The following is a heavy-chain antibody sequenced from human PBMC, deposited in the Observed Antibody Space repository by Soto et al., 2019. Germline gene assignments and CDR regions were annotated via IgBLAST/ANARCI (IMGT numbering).Heavy chain of an antibody. CDR1: GGTFSSYT. J-gene: IGHJ4*02. Sequence: SVKVSCKASGGTFSSYTISWVRQAPGQGLEWMGRIIPILGIANYAQKFQGRVTITADKSTSTAYMELSSLRSEDTAVYYCAREGGDNYYDSSGPSIFDYWGQGTLVTVSS. CDR3: AREGGDNYYDSSGPSIFDY. CDR2: IIPILGIA. D-gene: IGHD3-22*01. V-gene: IGHV1-69*04.